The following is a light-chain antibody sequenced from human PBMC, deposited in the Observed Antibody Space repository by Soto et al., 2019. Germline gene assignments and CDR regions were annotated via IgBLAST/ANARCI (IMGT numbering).Light chain of an antibody. CDR3: QQYSDWPRT. J-gene: IGKJ2*01. CDR2: GAS. Sequence: EIVMTQSPATLSVSPGERATLSCRASQSVSRNLAWYQQKPGQAPRLLIYGASSRATRIPARFSGSGSGAEFTLTISSLQSEDFATYYCQQYSDWPRTFGQGTKVEMK. CDR1: QSVSRN. V-gene: IGKV3-15*01.